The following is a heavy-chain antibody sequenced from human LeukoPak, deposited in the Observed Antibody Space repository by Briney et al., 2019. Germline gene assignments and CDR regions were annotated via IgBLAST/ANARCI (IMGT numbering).Heavy chain of an antibody. CDR3: ARDTPGGAFDI. V-gene: IGHV4-59*01. D-gene: IGHD1-14*01. Sequence: SETLSLTCTVSGGSISSYYWSWIRQPPAKGREWIGYIYYMGSTNYNPSLKSRVTISVDTSKNQFSLKLSSVTAADTAVYYCARDTPGGAFDICGQGTMVTVSS. CDR2: IYYMGST. J-gene: IGHJ3*02. CDR1: GGSISSYY.